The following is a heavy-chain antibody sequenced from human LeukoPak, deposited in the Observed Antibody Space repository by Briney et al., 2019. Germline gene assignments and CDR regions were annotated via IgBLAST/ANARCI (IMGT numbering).Heavy chain of an antibody. D-gene: IGHD4-17*01. CDR1: GFTFSSFG. CDR3: ARDRYGDWYFDY. V-gene: IGHV3-48*02. J-gene: IGHJ4*02. CDR2: ISLSSNTI. Sequence: GGSLRLSCAASGFTFSSFGMNWVRQAPGKGLEWVSYISLSSNTIYYADSVKGRFTISRDNAKNSLYLQMHSLRDEDTAVYYCARDRYGDWYFDYWGQGTLVTVSS.